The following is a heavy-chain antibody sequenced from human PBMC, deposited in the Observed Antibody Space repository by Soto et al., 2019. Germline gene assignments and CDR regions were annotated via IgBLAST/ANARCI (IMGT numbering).Heavy chain of an antibody. CDR1: GGSISSSSSY. CDR2: IYYSGST. J-gene: IGHJ6*02. V-gene: IGHV4-39*01. Sequence: SETLSLTCTVSGGSISSSSSYWFWIRRPPWKGLEWIWSIYYSGSTSYNPSLKSRVTISVDTSKNQFSLKLSSVTAADTAVYYCARYVRLYGMDVWGQGTTVTVSS. D-gene: IGHD3-16*01. CDR3: ARYVRLYGMDV.